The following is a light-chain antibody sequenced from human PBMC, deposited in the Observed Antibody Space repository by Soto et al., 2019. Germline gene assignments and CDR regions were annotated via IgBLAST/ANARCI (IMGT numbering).Light chain of an antibody. CDR1: QSVSRNY. J-gene: IGKJ5*01. CDR2: DAS. CDR3: QQNFTSPIT. Sequence: IVLTQSPGTLSLSPGERATLSCRASQSVSRNYLAWFQKKPGQAPRLLIYDASTRATGIPDKFGGSGSGTYFTLTISRLETEYFAVYFCQQNFTSPITFGQGTRLEIK. V-gene: IGKV3-20*01.